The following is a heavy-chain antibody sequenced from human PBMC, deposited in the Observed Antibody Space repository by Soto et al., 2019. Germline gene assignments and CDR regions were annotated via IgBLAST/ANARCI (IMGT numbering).Heavy chain of an antibody. CDR2: IIPIFGTA. V-gene: IGHV1-69*01. D-gene: IGHD3-9*01. CDR3: ARVVYDILPGYSYYYYGMDV. J-gene: IGHJ6*02. CDR1: GGTFSSYA. Sequence: QVQLVQSGAEVKKPGSSVKVSCKASGGTFSSYAISWVRQAPGQGLEWMGGIIPIFGTANYAQKFQGRVTITADESTSTAYMELSSLRSEDTAVYYCARVVYDILPGYSYYYYGMDVWGQGTTVTVSS.